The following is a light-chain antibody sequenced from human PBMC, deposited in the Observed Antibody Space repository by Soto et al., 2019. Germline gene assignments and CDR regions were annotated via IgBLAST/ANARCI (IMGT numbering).Light chain of an antibody. Sequence: DIQMTQSPSTLSASVGDRVTITCRASQSISSWLAWYQQKPGTAPKLLIYKASTLESGVPSRFSGSRSGTEFTLTVSSLQPDDFANYYCQQYNDSFPYTFGQGTRLETK. V-gene: IGKV1-5*03. CDR1: QSISSW. CDR3: QQYNDSFPYT. J-gene: IGKJ5*01. CDR2: KAS.